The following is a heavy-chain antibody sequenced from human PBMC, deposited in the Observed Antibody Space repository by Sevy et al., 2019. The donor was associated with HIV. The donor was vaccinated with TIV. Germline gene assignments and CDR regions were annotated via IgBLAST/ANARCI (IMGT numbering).Heavy chain of an antibody. D-gene: IGHD2-8*02. V-gene: IGHV4-59*01. CDR3: AREGPLGYCTGGVCYADAFDI. CDR1: GGSISSYY. Sequence: GSLRLTCTVSGGSISSYYWSWIRQPPGKGLEWIGYIYYSGSTNYNPSLKSRVTISVDTSKNQFSLKLSSVTAADTAVYYCAREGPLGYCTGGVCYADAFDIWVQGTMVTVSS. J-gene: IGHJ3*02. CDR2: IYYSGST.